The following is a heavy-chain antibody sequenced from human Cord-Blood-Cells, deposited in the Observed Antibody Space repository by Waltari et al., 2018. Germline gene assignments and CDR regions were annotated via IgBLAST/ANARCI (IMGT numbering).Heavy chain of an antibody. CDR1: GGSISSSSYY. Sequence: QLQLQESGPGLVKPSETLSLTCTVSGGSISSSSYYWGWIRQPPGKGLEWIGSIYYSGSTYYHPSLKSRVTISVDTSKNQFSLKLSSVTAADTAVYYCARLGERGYSYARDYWGQGTLVTVSS. CDR3: ARLGERGYSYARDY. D-gene: IGHD5-18*01. CDR2: IYYSGST. J-gene: IGHJ4*02. V-gene: IGHV4-39*01.